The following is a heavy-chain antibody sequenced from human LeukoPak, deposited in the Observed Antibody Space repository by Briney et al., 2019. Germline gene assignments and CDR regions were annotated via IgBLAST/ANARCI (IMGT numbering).Heavy chain of an antibody. CDR3: AGGRPYSSSWYSDY. D-gene: IGHD6-13*01. CDR2: TSSSGSTI. J-gene: IGHJ4*02. CDR1: GFTFSDYY. Sequence: GGSLRLSCAASGFTFSDYYMSWIRQALGKGLEWVSYTSSSGSTIYYADSVKGRFTISRDNAKNSLYLQMNSLRAEDTAVYYCAGGRPYSSSWYSDYWGQGTLVTVSS. V-gene: IGHV3-11*01.